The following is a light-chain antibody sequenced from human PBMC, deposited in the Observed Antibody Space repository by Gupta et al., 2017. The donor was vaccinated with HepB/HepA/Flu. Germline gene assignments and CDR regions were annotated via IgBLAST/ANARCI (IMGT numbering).Light chain of an antibody. CDR1: ISDVGGYNY. CDR3: SSYAGSYTSV. Sequence: QSXXXXCXXTISDVGGYNYVAWYQHHPGKVPKLMIYDVAKRPSGVPDRFSGSKSDNTASLTISGLQAEDEADYYCSSYAGSYTSVFGTGTKVTVL. V-gene: IGLV2-11*01. CDR2: DVA. J-gene: IGLJ1*01.